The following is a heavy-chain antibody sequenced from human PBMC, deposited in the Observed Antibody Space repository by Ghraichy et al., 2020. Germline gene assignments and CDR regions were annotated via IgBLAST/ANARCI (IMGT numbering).Heavy chain of an antibody. J-gene: IGHJ4*02. CDR3: ARLKAYDTRPFDY. D-gene: IGHD1-1*01. Sequence: SETLSLTCAVYGGSFSGYYWSWIRQPPGKGLEWIGEINHSGSTNYNPSLKSRVTISVDTSKNQFSLKLSSVTAADTAVYYCARLKAYDTRPFDYWGQGTLVTVSS. V-gene: IGHV4-34*01. CDR1: GGSFSGYY. CDR2: INHSGST.